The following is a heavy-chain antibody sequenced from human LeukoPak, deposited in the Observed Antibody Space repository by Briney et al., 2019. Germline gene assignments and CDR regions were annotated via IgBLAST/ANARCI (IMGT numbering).Heavy chain of an antibody. D-gene: IGHD3-10*02. CDR2: ISSSGTTI. V-gene: IGHV3-48*04. J-gene: IGHJ6*04. CDR1: GFTFRTSG. CDR3: AELGITMIGGV. Sequence: PGGSLRLSCAASGFTFRTSGMNWVRQAPGKGLEWVSYISSSGTTISYAQSVKGRFTISRGNAKKSLYLQMNSLRAEHTAVYYCAELGITMIGGVWGKGTTVTISS.